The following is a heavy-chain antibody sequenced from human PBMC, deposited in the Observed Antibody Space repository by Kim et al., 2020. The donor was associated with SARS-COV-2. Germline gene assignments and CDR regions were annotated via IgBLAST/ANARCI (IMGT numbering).Heavy chain of an antibody. CDR2: IKTQSDGGTA. J-gene: IGHJ3*01. CDR1: GFTFRNAY. CDR3: TTVMN. Sequence: GGSLRLSCAASGFTFRNAYMSWVRQAPGKGLEWLGRIKTQSDGGTADYVAPVRGRFTISRDDSKNTLYLEMNSLKTEDTGVYYCTTVMNWGQGTMVTVS. V-gene: IGHV3-15*01.